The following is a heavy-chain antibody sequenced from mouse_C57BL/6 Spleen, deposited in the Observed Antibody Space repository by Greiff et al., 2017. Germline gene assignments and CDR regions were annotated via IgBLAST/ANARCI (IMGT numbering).Heavy chain of an antibody. CDR2: IDPETGGT. Sequence: VQLQQSGAELVRPGASVTLSCKASGYTFTDYEMHWVKQTPVHGLEWIGAIDPETGGTAYNQKFKGKAILTADKSSSTAYMELRSLTSEDSAVYYCTRYGYGGVAWFAYWGQGTLVTVSA. CDR1: GYTFTDYE. J-gene: IGHJ3*01. CDR3: TRYGYGGVAWFAY. V-gene: IGHV1-15*01. D-gene: IGHD2-2*01.